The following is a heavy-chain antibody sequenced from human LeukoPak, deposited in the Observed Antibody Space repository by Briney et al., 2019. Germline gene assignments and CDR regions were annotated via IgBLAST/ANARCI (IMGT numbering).Heavy chain of an antibody. V-gene: IGHV1-69*13. CDR2: IIPIFGTA. CDR1: GGTFSSYA. J-gene: IGHJ5*02. Sequence: ASVKVSCKASGGTFSSYAISWVRQAPGQGLEWMGGIIPIFGTANYAQKFQGRVTITADESTSTAYMELSSLRFEDTAVYYCARDPGASVVAATHWFDPWGQGTLVTVSS. CDR3: ARDPGASVVAATHWFDP. D-gene: IGHD2-15*01.